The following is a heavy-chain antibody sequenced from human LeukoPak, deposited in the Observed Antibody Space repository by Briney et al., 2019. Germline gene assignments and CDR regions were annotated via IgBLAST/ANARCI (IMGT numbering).Heavy chain of an antibody. CDR2: IYYSGTT. Sequence: PSETLSLTCTVSGGSINSGTYYWSWVRQHPGKGLEWIGYIYYSGTTYYNPSLKSRVTISVDTSKNQFSLKLSSVTAADTAVYYCARVAYCGGDCYSFGLYYFDYWGQGTLVTVSS. J-gene: IGHJ4*02. CDR1: GGSINSGTYY. V-gene: IGHV4-31*03. D-gene: IGHD2-21*02. CDR3: ARVAYCGGDCYSFGLYYFDY.